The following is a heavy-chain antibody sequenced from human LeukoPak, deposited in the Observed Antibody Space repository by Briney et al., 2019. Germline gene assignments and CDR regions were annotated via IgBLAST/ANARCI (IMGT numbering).Heavy chain of an antibody. CDR1: GGSITAYY. V-gene: IGHV4-59*01. D-gene: IGHD1-26*01. Sequence: NPSETLSLTCTVSGGSITAYYWNWIRQPPGKGREWIGYIHYSGITNYNPSLESRVTTSVGTSKNQISLKLSSVTAADTAVYYCARDVSGISPGYFDYWGPGTLVTVSS. J-gene: IGHJ4*02. CDR3: ARDVSGISPGYFDY. CDR2: IHYSGIT.